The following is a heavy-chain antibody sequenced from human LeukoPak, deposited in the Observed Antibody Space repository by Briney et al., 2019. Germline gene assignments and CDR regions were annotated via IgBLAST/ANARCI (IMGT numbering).Heavy chain of an antibody. J-gene: IGHJ3*02. CDR3: ALDGTTETTSVGAFDI. D-gene: IGHD1-1*01. CDR1: GYTFTGYY. Sequence: ASVKVSCKASGYTFTGYYMHWVRQAPGQGLEWMGWINPNSGGTNYAQKFQGRVTMTRDTSISTAYMELSRLRSDDTAVYYCALDGTTETTSVGAFDIWGQGTMVTVSS. CDR2: INPNSGGT. V-gene: IGHV1-2*02.